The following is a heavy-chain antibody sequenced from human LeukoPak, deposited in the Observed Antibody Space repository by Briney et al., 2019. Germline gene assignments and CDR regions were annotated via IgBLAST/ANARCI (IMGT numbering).Heavy chain of an antibody. CDR3: AKVMYYFDY. V-gene: IGHV3-23*01. J-gene: IGHJ4*02. CDR2: ISGSGGST. Sequence: GGSLRLSCAASGFTFSSYAMSWVRRAPGKGLEGVSAISGSGGSTYYVDSVNGRVTISRDNSKNTLYLQMNSLRDEDTAVYYCAKVMYYFDYWGQGTLVTVSS. CDR1: GFTFSSYA.